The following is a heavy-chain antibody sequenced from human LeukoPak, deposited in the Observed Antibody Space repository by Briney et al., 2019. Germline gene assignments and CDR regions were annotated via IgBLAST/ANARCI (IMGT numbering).Heavy chain of an antibody. CDR2: IIPIFGTA. J-gene: IGHJ4*02. CDR3: AREPPESYYFDN. Sequence: VKVSCKASGGTFSSYAISWVRQAPGQGLEWMGGIIPIFGTANYAQKFQGRVTVTRDMSTSTVYMELNNLRSEDTAVYYCAREPPESYYFDNWGQGTLVTVSS. V-gene: IGHV1-69*13. CDR1: GGTFSSYA.